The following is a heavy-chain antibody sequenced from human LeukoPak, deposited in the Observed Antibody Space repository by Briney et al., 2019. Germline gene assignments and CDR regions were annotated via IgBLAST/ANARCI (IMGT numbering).Heavy chain of an antibody. CDR1: GYSIRSGDY. D-gene: IGHD4-17*01. J-gene: IGHJ4*02. Sequence: SETLSLTCAVSGYSIRSGDYWGWIRQSPGKGLEWIGSIYHSGSTHYNPSLKSRVTISVDTSKNQLSLKLSSVTAADTAVYYCARNRSVTTTPGFDHWGQGTLVTVSS. CDR2: IYHSGST. CDR3: ARNRSVTTTPGFDH. V-gene: IGHV4-38-2*01.